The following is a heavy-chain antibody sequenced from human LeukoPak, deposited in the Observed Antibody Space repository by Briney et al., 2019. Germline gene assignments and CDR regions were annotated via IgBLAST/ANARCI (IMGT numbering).Heavy chain of an antibody. V-gene: IGHV3-33*06. CDR3: AKEGVLEWLSLYCYYYMDV. D-gene: IGHD3-3*01. J-gene: IGHJ6*03. Sequence: PGGSLRLSCAASGFTFSSYGMHWVRQAPGKGLEWVAVIWYDGSNKYYADSVKGRFTISRDNSKNTLYLQMNSLRAEDTAVYYCAKEGVLEWLSLYCYYYMDVWGKGTTVTVSS. CDR1: GFTFSSYG. CDR2: IWYDGSNK.